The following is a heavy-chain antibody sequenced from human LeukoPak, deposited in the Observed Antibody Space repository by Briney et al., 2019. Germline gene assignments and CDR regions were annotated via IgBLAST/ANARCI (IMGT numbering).Heavy chain of an antibody. CDR1: GFTFSSYG. D-gene: IGHD2-15*01. J-gene: IGHJ4*02. CDR2: TRYDGSNK. CDR3: ARTYGSGSLDY. V-gene: IGHV3-30*02. Sequence: GGSLRLSCAASGFTFSSYGMYWVRQAPGKGLEWVAFTRYDGSNKYYADSVQGRFTISRDNAKNSIYLQMNGLTAEDTAVYYCARTYGSGSLDYGGQGTLVTVSS.